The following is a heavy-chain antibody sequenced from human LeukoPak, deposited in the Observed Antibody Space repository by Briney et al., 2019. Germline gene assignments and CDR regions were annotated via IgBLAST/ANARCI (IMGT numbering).Heavy chain of an antibody. CDR2: IKQDGSEK. J-gene: IGHJ4*02. CDR1: GFTFSSYW. V-gene: IGHV3-7*01. CDR3: ARAVGNEWELLPYYFDY. Sequence: GGSLRLSCAASGFTFSSYWMSWVRQAPGKGLEWVASIKQDGSEKYYVDSVKGRFTISRDNAKNSLYLQMNSLRAEDTAVYYCARAVGNEWELLPYYFDYWGQGTLVTVSS. D-gene: IGHD1-26*01.